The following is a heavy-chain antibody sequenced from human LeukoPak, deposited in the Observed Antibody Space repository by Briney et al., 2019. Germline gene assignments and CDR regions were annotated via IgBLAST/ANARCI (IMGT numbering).Heavy chain of an antibody. CDR1: GFTFSSCW. CDR2: IKQDGSEK. Sequence: AVTLTLSCTASGFTFSSCWMSWGRQAPGKELEGVANIKQDGSEKYYVDSVKGRFTISRDNAKNSLYLQMNSVRAEDTAVYYCARDPYYDFCSGFLGDYWGQGTLVTVSS. D-gene: IGHD3-3*01. J-gene: IGHJ4*02. CDR3: ARDPYYDFCSGFLGDY. V-gene: IGHV3-7*01.